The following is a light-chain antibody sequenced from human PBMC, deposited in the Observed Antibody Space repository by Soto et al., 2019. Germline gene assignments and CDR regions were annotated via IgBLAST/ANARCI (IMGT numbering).Light chain of an antibody. CDR2: DAS. Sequence: DLQMTRSPSSRPTSIVNKVTSAWQASQDISNYLNWYQQKPGKAPKLLIYDASNLETGVPSRFSGRGSRTDFTFTIRSLQPEDISTHYFQQDYNRPQAFGGGTKVDIK. CDR1: QDISNY. V-gene: IGKV1-33*01. CDR3: QQDYNRPQA. J-gene: IGKJ4*01.